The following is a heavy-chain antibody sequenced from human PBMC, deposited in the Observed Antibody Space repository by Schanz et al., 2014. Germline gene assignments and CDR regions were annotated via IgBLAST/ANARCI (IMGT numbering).Heavy chain of an antibody. Sequence: QVQLVQSGAEVKKPGASVKVSCKASGYTFTDYSMQWVRQAPGQGLEWLGTINDGGTHSAEKFQGRIIMTRDTSTSTVYLDLSSLRSEDTAVYYCARERPRKGDFDYWGQGTLVTVSS. J-gene: IGHJ4*02. CDR3: ARERPRKGDFDY. D-gene: IGHD1-26*01. CDR2: INDGGT. V-gene: IGHV1-46*01. CDR1: GYTFTDYS.